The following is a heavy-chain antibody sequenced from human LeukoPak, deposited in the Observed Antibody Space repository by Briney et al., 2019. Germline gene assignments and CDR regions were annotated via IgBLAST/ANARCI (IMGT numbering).Heavy chain of an antibody. CDR2: ISYDGSNK. V-gene: IGHV3-30-3*01. J-gene: IGHJ4*02. CDR3: ARDHRGYCSSTSCPAGY. Sequence: GGSLRLSCAASGFTFSSYAMHWVRQAPGKGLEWVAVISYDGSNKYYADSVKGRFTISRDNSKNTLYLQMNSLRAEDTAVYYCARDHRGYCSSTSCPAGYWGQGTLVTVSS. D-gene: IGHD2-2*01. CDR1: GFTFSSYA.